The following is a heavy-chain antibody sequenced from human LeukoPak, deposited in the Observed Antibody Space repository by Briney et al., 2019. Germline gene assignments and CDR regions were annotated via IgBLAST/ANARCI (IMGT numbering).Heavy chain of an antibody. CDR1: GFTFSSCW. Sequence: TGGSLRLSCAASGFTFSSCWIGWVRQMPGKGLEWMGIIYPGDSDTRYSPSFQGQVTISADKSISTAYLQWSSLKASDTAMYYCARGSGSYHTAYMNWGQGSLVTVSS. V-gene: IGHV5-51*01. CDR3: ARGSGSYHTAYMN. D-gene: IGHD1-26*01. CDR2: IYPGDSDT. J-gene: IGHJ4*02.